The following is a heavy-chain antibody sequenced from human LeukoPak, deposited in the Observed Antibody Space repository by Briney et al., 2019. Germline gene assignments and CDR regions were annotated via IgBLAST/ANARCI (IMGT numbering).Heavy chain of an antibody. V-gene: IGHV1-24*01. CDR1: GYSLTELS. CDR2: VSPGGGET. J-gene: IGHJ3*02. Sequence: GAVSVSCKVSGYSLTELSMHWVRQAPGKGLEGVGGVSPGGGETIYAERFQGRVTITEATSTKTAYMEVGSLTDKGRGVYYLATPLGAFSSRHAFNIWGQGTFVTVSS. D-gene: IGHD3-16*02. CDR3: ATPLGAFSSRHAFNI.